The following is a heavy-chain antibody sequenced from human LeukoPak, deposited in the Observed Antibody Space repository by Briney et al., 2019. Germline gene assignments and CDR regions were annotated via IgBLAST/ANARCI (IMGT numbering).Heavy chain of an antibody. J-gene: IGHJ4*02. CDR3: ANLGRVAAGFDY. CDR1: GFTFSSNG. V-gene: IGHV3-30*02. D-gene: IGHD5-24*01. Sequence: GGSLRLSCVASGFTFSSNGMHWVRQAPGKGLEWVTFTQYDGSKKYYADSVKGRFTISRDNSKNTLYLEMNSLRAEDTAVYYCANLGRVAAGFDYWGQGTLVTVSS. CDR2: TQYDGSKK.